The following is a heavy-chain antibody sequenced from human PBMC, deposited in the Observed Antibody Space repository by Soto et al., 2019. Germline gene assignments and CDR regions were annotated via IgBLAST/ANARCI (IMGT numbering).Heavy chain of an antibody. D-gene: IGHD1-26*01. CDR2: IYDSGSA. V-gene: IGHV4-31*02. CDR1: GDSISRGGYF. J-gene: IGHJ6*03. CDR3: ARGILRPNHYMDV. Sequence: QVQLQESGPGLVKPSQTLSLTWIVSGDSISRGGYFWTWIRQHPGKGLEWIGYIYDSGSAFYNPSLKSRVTMSVDTSKNQFSLNLRSVTAADTAVFYCARGILRPNHYMDVWGKGTAVAVSS.